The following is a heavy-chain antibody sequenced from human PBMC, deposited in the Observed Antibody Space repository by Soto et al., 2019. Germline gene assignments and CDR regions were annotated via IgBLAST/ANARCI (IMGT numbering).Heavy chain of an antibody. CDR2: IIPIFGTA. J-gene: IGHJ4*02. CDR1: GGTFSSYA. CDR3: ASVYYYDSSGYSPFDY. D-gene: IGHD3-22*01. Sequence: SVKVSCKASGGTFSSYAISWGRQAPGQGLEWMGGIIPIFGTANYAQKFQGRVTITADESTSTAYMELSSLRSEDTAVYYCASVYYYDSSGYSPFDYWGQGTLVTVSS. V-gene: IGHV1-69*13.